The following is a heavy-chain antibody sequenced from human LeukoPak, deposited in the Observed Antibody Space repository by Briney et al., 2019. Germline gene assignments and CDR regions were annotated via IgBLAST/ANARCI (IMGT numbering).Heavy chain of an antibody. V-gene: IGHV4-30-4*01. D-gene: IGHD2-15*01. CDR1: GGSISSGDYY. CDR3: ARDPLVVVAATRYYYYGMDV. CDR2: IYYSGST. J-gene: IGHJ6*04. Sequence: PSETLSLTCTVSGGSISSGDYYWSWIRQPPGKGLEWIGYIYYSGSTYYNPSLKSRVTISVDMSKNQSSLKLSSVTAADTAVYYCARDPLVVVAATRYYYYGMDVWGKGTTVTVSS.